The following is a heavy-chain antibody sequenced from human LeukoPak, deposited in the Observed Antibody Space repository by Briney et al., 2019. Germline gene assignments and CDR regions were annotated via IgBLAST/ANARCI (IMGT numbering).Heavy chain of an antibody. J-gene: IGHJ4*02. CDR2: IYPGDSDT. CDR1: GYSFTSYW. V-gene: IGHV5-51*01. CDR3: ARPSLYYDSSGYSSLFFDY. Sequence: GESLKISCKGSGYSFTSYWIGWVRQMPGKGLEWMGIIYPGDSDTRHSPSFQGQVTISADKSISTAYLQWSSLKASDTAMYYCARPSLYYDSSGYSSLFFDYWGQGTLVTVSS. D-gene: IGHD3-22*01.